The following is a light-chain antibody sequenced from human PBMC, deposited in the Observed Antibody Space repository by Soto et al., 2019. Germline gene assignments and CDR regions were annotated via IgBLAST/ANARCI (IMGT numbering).Light chain of an antibody. J-gene: IGLJ1*01. V-gene: IGLV8-61*01. CDR3: VLYMGSGAYL. Sequence: QTVVIQESSLSVSPGGTVTLTCGLRSAPISTTYYPAWYQQTPGQAPRTLIYSTNTRSSGVPDRSSGSIRGNKAALTITGAQAEDEAEYHCVLYMGSGAYLFGPGTKLTVL. CDR1: SAPISTTYY. CDR2: STN.